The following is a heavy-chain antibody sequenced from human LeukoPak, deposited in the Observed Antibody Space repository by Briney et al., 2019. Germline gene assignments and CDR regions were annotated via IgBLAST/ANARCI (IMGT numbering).Heavy chain of an antibody. CDR2: ITSGGTI. D-gene: IGHD3-10*01. CDR1: GFTFSSYG. Sequence: QPGGSLRLSCAASGFTFSSYGMSWVRQAPGKGLEWLSHITSGGTIYYADSVKGRFTISRDNSRNTLFLQMSSLRTEDTAVYYCVRSLVRGVDTLLGHWFDPWGQGTLVTVSS. J-gene: IGHJ5*02. CDR3: VRSLVRGVDTLLGHWFDP. V-gene: IGHV3-48*01.